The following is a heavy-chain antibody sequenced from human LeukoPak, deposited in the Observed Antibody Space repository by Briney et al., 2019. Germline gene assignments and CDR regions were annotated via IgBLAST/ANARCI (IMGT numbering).Heavy chain of an antibody. CDR3: ARDHYTGYSYGFDY. D-gene: IGHD5-18*01. CDR2: INPNSGGT. CDR1: GYTFTGYY. J-gene: IGHJ4*02. Sequence: ASVKVSCKASGYTFTGYYMHWVRQAPGHGLEWMGWINPNSGGTNYAQKFQGRVTMTRDTSISTAYMELSRLRSDDTAVYYCARDHYTGYSYGFDYWGQGTLVTVSS. V-gene: IGHV1-2*02.